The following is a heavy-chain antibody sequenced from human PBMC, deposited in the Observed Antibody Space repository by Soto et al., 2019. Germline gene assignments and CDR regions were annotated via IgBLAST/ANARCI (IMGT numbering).Heavy chain of an antibody. Sequence: PGGSLRLACAASGFTLSRYSINWVRQAPGKGLEWVSSISSSSSYIYYADSVKGRFTISRDNAKNSLYLQMNSLRAEDTAVYYCARDPTPAFDIWGQRTMVTVSS. CDR2: ISSSSSYI. J-gene: IGHJ3*02. V-gene: IGHV3-21*01. CDR1: GFTLSRYS. CDR3: ARDPTPAFDI.